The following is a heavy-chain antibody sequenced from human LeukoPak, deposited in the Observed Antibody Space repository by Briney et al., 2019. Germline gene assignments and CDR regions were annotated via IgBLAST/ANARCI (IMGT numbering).Heavy chain of an antibody. V-gene: IGHV4-59*12. CDR3: ARDGSYYYAFDI. D-gene: IGHD3-10*01. Sequence: SETLSLTCAVYGGSFSGYYWSWIRQPPGKGLDWIGYIYYSGSTYYNPSLKSRITISVDTSQNQFPLKLNSVTAADTAVYYCARDGSYYYAFDIWGQGTMVTVSS. CDR2: IYYSGST. CDR1: GGSFSGYY. J-gene: IGHJ3*02.